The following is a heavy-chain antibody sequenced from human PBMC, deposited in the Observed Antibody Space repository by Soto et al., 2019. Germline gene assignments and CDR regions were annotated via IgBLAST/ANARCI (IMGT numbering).Heavy chain of an antibody. CDR1: GYSFTSYW. CDR3: ASYGGYPSFSGIHV. D-gene: IGHD2-15*01. J-gene: IGHJ6*02. Sequence: GESLKISCKGSGYSFTSYWISWVRQMPGKGLEWMGRIDPSDSYTNYSPSFQGHVTISADKSISTAYLQWSSLKASDTAMYYRASYGGYPSFSGIHVCGAGATV. CDR2: IDPSDSYT. V-gene: IGHV5-10-1*01.